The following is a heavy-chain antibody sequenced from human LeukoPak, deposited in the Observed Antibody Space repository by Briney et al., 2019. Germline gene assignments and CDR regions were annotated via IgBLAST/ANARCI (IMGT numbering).Heavy chain of an antibody. J-gene: IGHJ4*02. CDR3: ARVLSVAVAGTMRDY. CDR1: GYTLTELS. Sequence: GASVKVSCKVSGYTLTELSMHWVRQAPGQGLEWMGIINPSGGSTSYAQKFQGRVTMTRDTSTSTVYMELSSLRSEDTAVYYCARVLSVAVAGTMRDYWGQGTLVTVSS. D-gene: IGHD6-19*01. CDR2: INPSGGST. V-gene: IGHV1-46*01.